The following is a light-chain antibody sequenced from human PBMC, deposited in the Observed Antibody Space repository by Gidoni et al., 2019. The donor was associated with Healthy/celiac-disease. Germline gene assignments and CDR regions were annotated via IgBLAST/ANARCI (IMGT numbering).Light chain of an antibody. CDR3: MIWHSSSWV. V-gene: IGLV5-45*02. CDR1: SGINVGTYR. J-gene: IGLJ3*02. CDR2: YKSDSDK. Sequence: QAVLTQPSSLPASPGASASLHCTFRSGINVGTYRIYWYQQKPGSPPHYLLRYKSDSDKQQGSGVPSRFSGSKDASANAGILLISGLQSEDEADYYCMIWHSSSWVFGGGTKLTVL.